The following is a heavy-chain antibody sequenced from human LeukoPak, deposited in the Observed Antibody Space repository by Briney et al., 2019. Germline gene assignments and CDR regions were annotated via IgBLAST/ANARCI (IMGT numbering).Heavy chain of an antibody. CDR2: ISSSSSPI. CDR3: AREGLGDDSSGYYYVNFDY. J-gene: IGHJ4*02. CDR1: GFTFSSYS. V-gene: IGHV3-48*01. Sequence: PGGSLRLSCAASGFTFSSYSMNWVRQAPVKGLEWVSHISSSSSPIYYADSVKGRFTISRDNAKNSLYLQMNSLRAEDTAVYYCAREGLGDDSSGYYYVNFDYWGQGTLVTVSS. D-gene: IGHD3-22*01.